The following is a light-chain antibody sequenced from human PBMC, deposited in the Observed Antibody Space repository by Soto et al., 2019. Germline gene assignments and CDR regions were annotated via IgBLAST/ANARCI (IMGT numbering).Light chain of an antibody. CDR3: QQYNSIRGT. J-gene: IGKJ3*01. CDR2: DAS. Sequence: DIQMTQSPSTLSASVGDRVTITCRASQSISSWLAWYQQKPGKAPKLLIYDASSLESGVPSRFSGSGSGTEFTLTISSLQPDDFATYYCQQYNSIRGTFGSGTKVDIK. CDR1: QSISSW. V-gene: IGKV1-5*01.